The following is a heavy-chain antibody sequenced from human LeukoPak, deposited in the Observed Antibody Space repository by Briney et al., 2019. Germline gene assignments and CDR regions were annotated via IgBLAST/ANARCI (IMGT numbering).Heavy chain of an antibody. Sequence: SVKVSCKASGGTFSSYAISWVRQAPGQGLEWMGGIIPIFGTANYAQKFQGRVTITTDESTSTAYMELSSLRSEDTAVYYCARVPYYYDKLRGYYYYMDVWGKGTTVTVSS. V-gene: IGHV1-69*05. CDR3: ARVPYYYDKLRGYYYYMDV. CDR2: IIPIFGTA. CDR1: GGTFSSYA. J-gene: IGHJ6*03. D-gene: IGHD3-22*01.